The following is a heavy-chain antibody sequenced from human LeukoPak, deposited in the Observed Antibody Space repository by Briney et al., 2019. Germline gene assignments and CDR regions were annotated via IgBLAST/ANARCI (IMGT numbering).Heavy chain of an antibody. D-gene: IGHD1-1*01. J-gene: IGHJ3*02. CDR2: IYYSGST. CDR1: GGSINSYY. Sequence: SETLSLTCTVSGGSINSYYWSWIRQPPGKGLEWIGYIYYSGSTNYNPPLKSRVTISVDTSKNQFSLKLSSVTAADTAVYYCARDESGTSAFDIWGQGTMVTVSS. CDR3: ARDESGTSAFDI. V-gene: IGHV4-59*01.